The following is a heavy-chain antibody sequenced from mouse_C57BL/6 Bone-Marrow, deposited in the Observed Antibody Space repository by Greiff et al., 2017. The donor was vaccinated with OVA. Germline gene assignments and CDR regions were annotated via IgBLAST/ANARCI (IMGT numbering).Heavy chain of an antibody. Sequence: VQLVESGAELVRPGTSVKMSCKASGYTFTNYWIGWAKQRPGHGLEWIGDIYPGGGYTNYNEKFKGKATLTADKSSSTAYMQFSSLTSEDSAIYYCARYGYYGSSRYWYFDVWGTGTTVTVSS. CDR3: ARYGYYGSSRYWYFDV. D-gene: IGHD1-1*01. CDR1: GYTFTNYW. V-gene: IGHV1-63*01. CDR2: IYPGGGYT. J-gene: IGHJ1*03.